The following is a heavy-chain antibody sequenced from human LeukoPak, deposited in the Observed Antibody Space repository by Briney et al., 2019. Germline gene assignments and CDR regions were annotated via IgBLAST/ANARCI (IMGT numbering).Heavy chain of an antibody. J-gene: IGHJ4*02. CDR1: GFKFEEYT. CDR3: AKDLGGTGWGYYFDY. Sequence: GGSLRLSCEVSGFKFEEYTMSWIRNAPGKGQEWVSLITWEGGSAIYADSVKGRFTTSRDNSKKSLFLQMDSLRTEDTAFYYCAKDLGGTGWGYYFDYWGQGTLVTVSS. CDR2: ITWEGGSA. V-gene: IGHV3-43*01. D-gene: IGHD6-19*01.